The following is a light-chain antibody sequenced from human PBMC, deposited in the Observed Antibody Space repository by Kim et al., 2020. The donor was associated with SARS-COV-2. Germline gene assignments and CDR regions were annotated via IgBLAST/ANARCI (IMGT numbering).Light chain of an antibody. J-gene: IGKJ1*01. Sequence: DIQMTQSPSSLSASVGDRVTITCRASQGISSYLAWYQQKPGTVPKVLIYSASALRSGVPSRFSGSGSGTDFTLTISSLQPEDVATYYCQNYDGAPWTFGQGTKVEIK. CDR3: QNYDGAPWT. V-gene: IGKV1-27*01. CDR2: SAS. CDR1: QGISSY.